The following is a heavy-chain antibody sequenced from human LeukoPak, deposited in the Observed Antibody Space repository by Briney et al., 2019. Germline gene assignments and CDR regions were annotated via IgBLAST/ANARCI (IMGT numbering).Heavy chain of an antibody. CDR3: ARGTYYYDSSSSWSY. D-gene: IGHD3-22*01. CDR1: GFTFSSYW. J-gene: IGHJ4*02. V-gene: IGHV3-74*01. CDR2: INTDGSST. Sequence: GGSLRLSCAASGFTFSSYWMHWVRQAPGKGLVWVSRINTDGSSTSYADSVKGRFTISRDNAKNTLYLQMNSLRAEDTAVYYCARGTYYYDSSSSWSYWGQGTLVTVSS.